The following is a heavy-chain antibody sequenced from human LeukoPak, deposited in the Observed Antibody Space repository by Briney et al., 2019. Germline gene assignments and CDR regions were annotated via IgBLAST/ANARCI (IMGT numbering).Heavy chain of an antibody. CDR3: ASPLGGYCSGGSCYSPRAFDI. CDR2: INHSGST. Sequence: PSETLSLTCAVYGGSFSGYYWSWIRQPPGKGLEWIGEINHSGSTNYNPSLKSRVTISVDTSKNQFSLKLSSVTAADTAVYYCASPLGGYCSGGSCYSPRAFDIWGQGTMVTVSS. CDR1: GGSFSGYY. D-gene: IGHD2-15*01. V-gene: IGHV4-34*01. J-gene: IGHJ3*02.